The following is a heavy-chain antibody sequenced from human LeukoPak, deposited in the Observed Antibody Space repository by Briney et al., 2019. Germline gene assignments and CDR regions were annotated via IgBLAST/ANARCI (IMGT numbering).Heavy chain of an antibody. D-gene: IGHD2-2*01. CDR2: IYYSETT. V-gene: IGHV4-39*02. CDR1: GVSISSSNSY. CDR3: ARGPTYQPIDF. J-gene: IGHJ4*02. Sequence: TASETLSLTCTVSGVSISSSNSYWGWIRQPPGKGLEWIGSIYYSETTYYNPSLKSRVTISVDTSKNHFSLKLSSVTAADTAVYYCARGPTYQPIDFWGQGTLVTVSS.